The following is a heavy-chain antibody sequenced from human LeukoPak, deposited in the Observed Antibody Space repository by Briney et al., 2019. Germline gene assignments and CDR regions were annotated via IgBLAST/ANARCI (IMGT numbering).Heavy chain of an antibody. V-gene: IGHV1-69*05. CDR1: GGTFSSYA. Sequence: ASVKVSCKASGGTFSSYAISWVQQAPGQGLEWMGGIIPIFGTANYAQKFQGRVTITTDESTSTAYMELSSLRSEDTAVYYCARVDLGYCSGGSCYEVLDYWGQGTLVTVSS. J-gene: IGHJ4*02. D-gene: IGHD2-15*01. CDR3: ARVDLGYCSGGSCYEVLDY. CDR2: IIPIFGTA.